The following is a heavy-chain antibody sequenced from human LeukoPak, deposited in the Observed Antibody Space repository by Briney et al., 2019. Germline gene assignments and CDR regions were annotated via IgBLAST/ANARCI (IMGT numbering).Heavy chain of an antibody. D-gene: IGHD6-6*01. CDR3: ARDLEYTTSSGDY. Sequence: GGSLRLSCVASGFTFSSYSMNWVRQAPGKGLEWVSYISSSGSTIFYADSVKGRFTISRDNAKNSLYLQMNSLRAEDTAVYYCARDLEYTTSSGDYWGQGTLVIVSS. CDR2: ISSSGSTI. J-gene: IGHJ4*02. V-gene: IGHV3-48*04. CDR1: GFTFSSYS.